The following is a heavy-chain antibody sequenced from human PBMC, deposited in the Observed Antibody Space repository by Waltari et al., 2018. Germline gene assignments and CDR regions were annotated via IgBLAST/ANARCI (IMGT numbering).Heavy chain of an antibody. CDR2: IKHSGST. J-gene: IGHJ5*02. D-gene: IGHD2-15*01. V-gene: IGHV4-34*01. CDR3: VREEVYCSGGSCYSLYGWFDT. Sequence: QEQLQQWGAGLLKPSETLSLTCAVYGGSFSGYYWSWIRQPPGKGLEWIGEIKHSGSTNYNPSLKSRVTISVYTSKNQFSLKRSSVTAADTAVYYCVREEVYCSGGSCYSLYGWFDTWGQGTLVTVSS. CDR1: GGSFSGYY.